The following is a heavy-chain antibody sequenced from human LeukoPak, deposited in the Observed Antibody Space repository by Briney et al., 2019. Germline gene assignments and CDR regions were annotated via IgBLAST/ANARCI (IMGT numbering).Heavy chain of an antibody. J-gene: IGHJ4*02. V-gene: IGHV3-23*01. CDR1: GFTFSSYA. CDR3: AKDGVADLGFDY. CDR2: ISGSGGST. D-gene: IGHD3-3*01. Sequence: GGSLRLSCAASGFTFSSYAMSWVRQAPGKGLEWVSAISGSGGSTYYADSVKGQFTISRDNSKNTLYLQMNSLRAEDTAVYYCAKDGVADLGFDYWGQGTLVTVSS.